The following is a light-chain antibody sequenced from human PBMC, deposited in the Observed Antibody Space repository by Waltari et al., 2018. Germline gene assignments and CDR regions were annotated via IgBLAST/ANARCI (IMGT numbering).Light chain of an antibody. Sequence: QSVLTQPPSASGTPGQRVTISCSGSYSNIGRNAVNWYQQLPETAPKLLIYTDNRRPYGAPDRFSGSKSGTSASLAISGLQSEDEADYHCATWDDSLNAWVFGGGTKVTVL. CDR3: ATWDDSLNAWV. V-gene: IGLV1-44*01. CDR1: YSNIGRNA. CDR2: TDN. J-gene: IGLJ3*02.